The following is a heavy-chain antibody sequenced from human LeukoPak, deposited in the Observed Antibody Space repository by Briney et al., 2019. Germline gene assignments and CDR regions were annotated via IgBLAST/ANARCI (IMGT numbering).Heavy chain of an antibody. CDR2: ISANNGET. Sequence: ASVKVSCKASGYTFTNYGISWVRQAPGQGLEWMAWISANNGETRNAQKFQGRVILTTDTSTTTAYMDLRNLRSDDTAVYYCARDACVSCGGDCCHDPWGQGTLVTVSS. CDR3: ARDACVSCGGDCCHDP. V-gene: IGHV1-18*01. D-gene: IGHD2-21*02. J-gene: IGHJ5*02. CDR1: GYTFTNYG.